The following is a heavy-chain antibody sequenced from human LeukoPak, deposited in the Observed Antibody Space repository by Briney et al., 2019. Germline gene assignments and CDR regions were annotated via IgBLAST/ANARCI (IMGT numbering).Heavy chain of an antibody. Sequence: GGSLRLSCAASGFTFRSHDMSWVRQAPGKGLEWVSGISGSGGSTFYADSVKGRFTISRDNSKNTLYLQMNSLRAEDTAVYYCAKENWGHDYWGQGTLVTVSS. D-gene: IGHD7-27*01. CDR2: ISGSGGST. J-gene: IGHJ4*02. CDR1: GFTFRSHD. V-gene: IGHV3-23*01. CDR3: AKENWGHDY.